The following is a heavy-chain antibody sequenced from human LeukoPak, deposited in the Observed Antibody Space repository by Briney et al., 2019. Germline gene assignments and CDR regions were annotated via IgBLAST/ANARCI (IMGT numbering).Heavy chain of an antibody. J-gene: IGHJ4*02. CDR1: GFTFSSYS. CDR2: ISSSSSYI. CDR3: ARGYGDYYFDY. D-gene: IGHD5-18*01. Sequence: GGSLRLSCAASGFTFSSYSMNWVRQAPGKGLEWVSSISSSSSYIYYADSVKGRFTISRDNAKNSLYLQMNSLRAKDTAVYYCARGYGDYYFDYWGQGTLVTVSS. V-gene: IGHV3-21*01.